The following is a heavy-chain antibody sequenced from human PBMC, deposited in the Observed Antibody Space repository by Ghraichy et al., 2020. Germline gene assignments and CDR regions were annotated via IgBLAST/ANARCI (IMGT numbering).Heavy chain of an antibody. CDR1: GYTLTELS. CDR3: ATLMRGWYYFDY. Sequence: ASVKVSCKVSGYTLTELSMHWVRQAPGKGLEWMGGFDPEDGETIYAQKFQGRVTMTEDTSTDTAYMELSSLRSEDTAVYYCATLMRGWYYFDYWGQGTLVTVSS. V-gene: IGHV1-24*01. CDR2: FDPEDGET. D-gene: IGHD6-19*01. J-gene: IGHJ4*02.